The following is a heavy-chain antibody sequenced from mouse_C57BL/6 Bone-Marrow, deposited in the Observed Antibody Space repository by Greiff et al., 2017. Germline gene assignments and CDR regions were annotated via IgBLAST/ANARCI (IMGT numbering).Heavy chain of an antibody. CDR2: IFPGSGST. CDR3: ARGGSYGGYPAWFAY. V-gene: IGHV1-56*01. Sequence: VQLQQSGPELVRPGASVKISCKAPGYTFTSHWMQWVRQRPGQGLEWIGEIFPGSGSTYYNEKFKGKATLTVDKSSSASYMQLSSLTSEDSAVYFGARGGSYGGYPAWFAYWGQGTLVTVSA. D-gene: IGHD2-3*01. J-gene: IGHJ3*01. CDR1: GYTFTSHW.